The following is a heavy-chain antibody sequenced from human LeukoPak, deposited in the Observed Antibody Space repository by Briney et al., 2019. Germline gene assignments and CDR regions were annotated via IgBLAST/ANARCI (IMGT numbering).Heavy chain of an antibody. CDR3: ARVSQGSHAFDI. Sequence: ASVKVSCKASGYTFTGYGISWVRQAPGQGLEWMGWISAYNGNTNYAQKLQGRVTMTTDTFTSTAYMELRSLRSDDTAVYYCARVSQGSHAFDIWGQGTMVTVSS. CDR2: ISAYNGNT. V-gene: IGHV1-18*01. J-gene: IGHJ3*02. CDR1: GYTFTGYG.